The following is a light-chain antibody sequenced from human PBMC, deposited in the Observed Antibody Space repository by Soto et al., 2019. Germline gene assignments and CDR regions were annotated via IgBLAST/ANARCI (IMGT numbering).Light chain of an antibody. CDR1: SSNVGKNI. CDR3: AAWDDGRNDLYV. J-gene: IGLJ1*01. Sequence: QSVLTQPPSASGTPGQTVTISCSGSSSNVGKNIVNWYQQVPGTAPKLLIYSTDQRPSGVPDRFSGSKSGTSASLAISGLQSEDEADYYCAAWDDGRNDLYVIGSGTKVTAL. CDR2: STD. V-gene: IGLV1-44*01.